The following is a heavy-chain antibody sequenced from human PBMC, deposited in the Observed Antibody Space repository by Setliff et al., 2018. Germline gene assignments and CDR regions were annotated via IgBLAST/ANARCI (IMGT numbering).Heavy chain of an antibody. CDR2: IKQDGSEK. Sequence: PGGSLRLSCAASGFSFSRYWMSWVRQAPGKGLEWVANIKQDGSEKYYVDSVKGRFTISRDNAKNSLYLQMNSLRAEDTAVYYCARDEDYFDTSGYPDNWGQGTLVTVSS. CDR3: ARDEDYFDTSGYPDN. V-gene: IGHV3-7*01. D-gene: IGHD3-22*01. CDR1: GFSFSRYW. J-gene: IGHJ4*02.